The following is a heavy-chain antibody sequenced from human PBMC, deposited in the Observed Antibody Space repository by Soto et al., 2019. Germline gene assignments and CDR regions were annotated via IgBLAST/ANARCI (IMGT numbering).Heavy chain of an antibody. CDR1: GFTFSSYG. V-gene: IGHV3-30*18. J-gene: IGHJ6*02. D-gene: IGHD5-18*01. CDR3: AKDLRLWSKDYYYYGMDV. CDR2: ISYDGSKE. Sequence: QVQLVESGRGVVQPGRSLRLSCAASGFTFSSYGMHWVRQAPGQGLEWVAVISYDGSKEFYADSVKGRFTISRDNSKNTLYLQMNSLRAEDTAVYYCAKDLRLWSKDYYYYGMDVWGQGTTVTVSS.